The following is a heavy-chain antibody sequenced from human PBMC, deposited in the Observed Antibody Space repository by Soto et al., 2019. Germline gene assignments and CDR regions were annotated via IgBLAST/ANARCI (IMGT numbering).Heavy chain of an antibody. CDR3: AHSFRSGPLDY. CDR2: ISWDDDN. CDR1: GFSLSTSGVG. D-gene: IGHD3-10*01. Sequence: QITLKESGPTLVKPTQTLTLTCTFSGFSLSTSGVGVGWIRQAPGKALECLARISWDDDNRSSPSLRSRLTITRDTSKNQVVLTMTNMDPVDTATYYCAHSFRSGPLDYWGQGTLVNVSS. V-gene: IGHV2-5*02. J-gene: IGHJ4*02.